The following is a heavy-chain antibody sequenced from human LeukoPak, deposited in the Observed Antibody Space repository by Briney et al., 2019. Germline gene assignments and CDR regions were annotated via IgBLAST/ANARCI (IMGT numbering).Heavy chain of an antibody. Sequence: GGSLRLSCAASGFTFSSYDMSWVRQAPGKGLEWVSFISSTSDYIYYADSVKGRFTISRDNAKNSLYLQMNSLRAEDTAVYYCARVNYFDYWGQGTLVTVSS. CDR2: ISSTSDYI. V-gene: IGHV3-21*01. CDR1: GFTFSSYD. CDR3: ARVNYFDY. J-gene: IGHJ4*02.